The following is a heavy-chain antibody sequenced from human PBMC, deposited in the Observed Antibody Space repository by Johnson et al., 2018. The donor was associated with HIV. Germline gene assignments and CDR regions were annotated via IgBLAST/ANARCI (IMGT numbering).Heavy chain of an antibody. CDR1: GFTFDDYA. CDR3: AKDISYDSRGDAFDI. J-gene: IGHJ3*02. CDR2: ISWNSGSI. Sequence: VQLVESGGGLVQPGRSLRLSCAASGFTFDDYAMHWVRQAPGKGLEWVSGISWNSGSIDYADSVKGRFTIPRDNAQNSLYLQMNSLRAEDTAFYYCAKDISYDSRGDAFDIWGQGTMVTVSS. V-gene: IGHV3-9*01. D-gene: IGHD3-22*01.